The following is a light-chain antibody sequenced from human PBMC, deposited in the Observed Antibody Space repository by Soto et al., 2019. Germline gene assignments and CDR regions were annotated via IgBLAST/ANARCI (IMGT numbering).Light chain of an antibody. CDR2: EVN. CDR1: SSDVGGYNY. CDR3: SSYAGSSNV. V-gene: IGLV2-8*01. Sequence: QSVLTQPPSASGSPGQSVAISCTGTSSDVGGYNYVSWYQQHPGKAPKLMIYEVNKRPSGVPDRFSGSKSGNTASLTVYGLQVEDEADYYCSSYAGSSNVFGTGTKVTVL. J-gene: IGLJ1*01.